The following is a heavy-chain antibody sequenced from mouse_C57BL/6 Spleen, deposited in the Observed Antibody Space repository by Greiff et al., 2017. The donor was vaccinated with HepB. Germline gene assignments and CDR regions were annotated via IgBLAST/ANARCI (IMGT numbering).Heavy chain of an antibody. J-gene: IGHJ4*01. CDR3: TTGGSGYPYYYAMDY. Sequence: EVQLQQSGAELVRPGASVTLSCTASGFNIKDDYMHWVKQRPEQGLEWIGWIDPENGDTEYASKFQGKATITADTSSNTAYLQLSSLTSEDTAVYYGTTGGSGYPYYYAMDYWGQGTSVTVSS. CDR1: GFNIKDDY. D-gene: IGHD3-2*02. V-gene: IGHV14-4*01. CDR2: IDPENGDT.